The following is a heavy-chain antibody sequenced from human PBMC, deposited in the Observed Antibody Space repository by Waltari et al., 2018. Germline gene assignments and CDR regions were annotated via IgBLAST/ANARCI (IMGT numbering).Heavy chain of an antibody. Sequence: EVQLVESGGGLVQPGGSLRLSCAASGFTFSSYAMSWVRQAPGKGLEWVSAISGSGGSTYYADSLKGRFTISRDNAKNTLYLQMNSLRAEDTAVYYCAKTGLYSGYDWGYYFDYWGQGTLVTVSS. V-gene: IGHV3-23*04. CDR1: GFTFSSYA. J-gene: IGHJ4*02. D-gene: IGHD5-12*01. CDR2: ISGSGGST. CDR3: AKTGLYSGYDWGYYFDY.